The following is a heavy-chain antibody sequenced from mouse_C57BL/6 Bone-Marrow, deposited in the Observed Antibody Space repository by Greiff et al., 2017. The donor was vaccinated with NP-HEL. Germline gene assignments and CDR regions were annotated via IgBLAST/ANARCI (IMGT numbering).Heavy chain of an antibody. V-gene: IGHV5-16*01. Sequence: DVMLVESEGGLVQPGSSMKLSCTASGFTFSDYYMAWVRQVPEKGLEWVANINYDGSSTYYLDSLKSRFIISRDNAKNILYLQMSSLKSEDTATYYCARDGSSGPFAYWGQGTLVTVSA. CDR3: ARDGSSGPFAY. CDR1: GFTFSDYY. CDR2: INYDGSST. J-gene: IGHJ3*01. D-gene: IGHD3-2*02.